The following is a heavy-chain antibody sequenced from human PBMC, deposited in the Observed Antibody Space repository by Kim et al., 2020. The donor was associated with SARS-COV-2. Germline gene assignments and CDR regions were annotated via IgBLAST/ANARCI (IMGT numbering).Heavy chain of an antibody. CDR2: INYLGSP. CDR1: NGSINSGSF. Sequence: ETLSLTCTVSNGSINSGSFWVWVRQPPGQGLEWIGSINYLGSPYYKKSLESRATIPIDTSRNQYSLKLRSVTAADTAVYYCARTASGSHLYPLDAWGQGTLVTVS. CDR3: ARTASGSHLYPLDA. D-gene: IGHD1-26*01. J-gene: IGHJ5*02. V-gene: IGHV4-39*01.